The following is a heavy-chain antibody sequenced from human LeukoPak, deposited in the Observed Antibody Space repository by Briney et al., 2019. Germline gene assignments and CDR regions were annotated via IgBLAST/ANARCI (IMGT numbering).Heavy chain of an antibody. CDR1: GYTFTSYY. CDR3: ARSDIVVVPAAIAVDGMDV. D-gene: IGHD2-2*01. J-gene: IGHJ6*02. V-gene: IGHV1-46*01. CDR2: INPSGGST. Sequence: ASVPVSFKASGYTFTSYYMHWLRQAPAQGLEWMGIINPSGGSTSSAQKFQGRVTMTRDTSTSTIYMELSSLRSEDTAVYNWARSDIVVVPAAIAVDGMDVWGQGTTVTVSS.